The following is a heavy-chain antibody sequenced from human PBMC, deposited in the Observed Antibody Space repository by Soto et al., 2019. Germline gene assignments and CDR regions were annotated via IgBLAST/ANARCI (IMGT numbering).Heavy chain of an antibody. D-gene: IGHD3-9*01. CDR2: IYWHDDK. CDR1: GFSLNTAGVA. V-gene: IGHV2-5*01. Sequence: QITLKESGPTLVKPTETLTLTCTFSGFSLNTAGVAVGWFRQPPGKALEWLALIYWHDDKRYRPSLRSSLSITKDTSKNQVVLTMTNMDPADTATYYCAHMSSTVETGYFDPWGQGALVTVSS. J-gene: IGHJ5*02. CDR3: AHMSSTVETGYFDP.